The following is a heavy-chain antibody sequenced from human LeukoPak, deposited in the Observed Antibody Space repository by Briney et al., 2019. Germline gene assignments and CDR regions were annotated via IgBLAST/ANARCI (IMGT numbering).Heavy chain of an antibody. J-gene: IGHJ4*02. D-gene: IGHD1-26*01. CDR3: AKVRAPRQYYFDY. CDR2: ISGSGGRT. CDR1: GYTFGDYG. Sequence: GGSLRLSCAASGYTFGDYGMSWVRQAPGKGLEWVSAISGSGGRTYYADSVKGRFTISRDNSKNTLYLQMNSLRAEDTAVYYCAKVRAPRQYYFDYWGQGTLVTVSS. V-gene: IGHV3-23*01.